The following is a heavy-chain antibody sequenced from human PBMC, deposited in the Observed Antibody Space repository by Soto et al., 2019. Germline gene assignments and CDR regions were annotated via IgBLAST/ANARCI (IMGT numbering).Heavy chain of an antibody. V-gene: IGHV2-5*02. D-gene: IGHD6-13*01. CDR3: AHRSIAAAGSWDVGSFDY. J-gene: IGHJ4*02. CDR2: IYWDDDK. CDR1: GFSLSTSGVG. Sequence: QITLKESGPTLVKPTQTLTLTCTFSGFSLSTSGVGLGWLRQPPGKALEYLALIYWDDDKRYSPSLRSRLTITKDTSNNQLVLTLTNMDPVDTATYSCAHRSIAAAGSWDVGSFDYWGQGTLVTVSS.